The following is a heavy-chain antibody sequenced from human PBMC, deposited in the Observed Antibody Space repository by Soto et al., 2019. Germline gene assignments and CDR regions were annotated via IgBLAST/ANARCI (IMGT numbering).Heavy chain of an antibody. D-gene: IGHD3-22*01. CDR3: ARVPRGYYYDSSGYYDYWYFDL. CDR1: GFTFSSYG. V-gene: IGHV3-33*08. Sequence: GGSLRLSCAASGFTFSSYGMHWVRQAPGKGLEWVAVIWYDGSNKYYADSVKGRFTISRDNSKNTLYLQMNSLRAEDTAVYYCARVPRGYYYDSSGYYDYWYFDLWGRGTLVTVSS. CDR2: IWYDGSNK. J-gene: IGHJ2*01.